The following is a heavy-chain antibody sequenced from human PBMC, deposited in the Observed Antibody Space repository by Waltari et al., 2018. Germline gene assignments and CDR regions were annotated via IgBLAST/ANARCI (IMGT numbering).Heavy chain of an antibody. J-gene: IGHJ5*01. Sequence: QVQLQELGPGLVKPSETLSLTCTVSGGSISSYYWSWIRQPPGKGLEWIGYIYYSGSTNYNPSLKSRVTISVDTSKNQFSLKLSSVTAADTAVYYCARSGKWFDYWGQGTLVTVSS. D-gene: IGHD6-25*01. CDR2: IYYSGST. CDR1: GGSISSYY. CDR3: ARSGKWFDY. V-gene: IGHV4-59*01.